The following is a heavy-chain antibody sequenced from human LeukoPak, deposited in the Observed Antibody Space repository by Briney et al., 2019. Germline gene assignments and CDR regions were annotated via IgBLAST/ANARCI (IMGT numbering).Heavy chain of an antibody. J-gene: IGHJ3*02. Sequence: GESLKISCKGSGYSFTSYWIGWVRQMPGKGLGWMGIIYPGDSDTRYSPSFQGQVTISADKSISTAYLQWSSLKASDTAMYYCARFYSGEYSYPRGGDAFDIWGQGTMVTVSS. V-gene: IGHV5-51*01. CDR3: ARFYSGEYSYPRGGDAFDI. CDR1: GYSFTSYW. CDR2: IYPGDSDT. D-gene: IGHD2-21*01.